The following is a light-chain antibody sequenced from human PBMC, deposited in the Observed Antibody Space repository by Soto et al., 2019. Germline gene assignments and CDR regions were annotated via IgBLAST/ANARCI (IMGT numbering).Light chain of an antibody. J-gene: IGLJ1*01. CDR3: QVWDSSNDHV. Sequence: SYELTQPPSVSVAPGQTARLTCGGNNIGTKPVHWYQQKPGQAPVLVVYDDRDRHSGIPERFSGSNSGNTATLTISSVEAGDEAYYYCQVWDSSNDHVFGTGTKLTVL. CDR1: NIGTKP. V-gene: IGLV3-21*02. CDR2: DDR.